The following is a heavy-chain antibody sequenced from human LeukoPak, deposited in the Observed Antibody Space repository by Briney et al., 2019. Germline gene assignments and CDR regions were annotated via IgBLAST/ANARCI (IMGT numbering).Heavy chain of an antibody. CDR2: IYHSGST. D-gene: IGHD3-3*01. CDR3: ARGGIEPPRNGYDFWSGKRPGGNWFDP. Sequence: PSETLSLTCAVSGGSISSGGYSWSWIRQPPGKGLEWIGYIYHSGSTYYNPSLKSRVTISVDTSKNQFSLKLSSVTAADTAVYYCARGGIEPPRNGYDFWSGKRPGGNWFDPWGQGTLVTVSS. V-gene: IGHV4-30-2*01. J-gene: IGHJ5*02. CDR1: GGSISSGGYS.